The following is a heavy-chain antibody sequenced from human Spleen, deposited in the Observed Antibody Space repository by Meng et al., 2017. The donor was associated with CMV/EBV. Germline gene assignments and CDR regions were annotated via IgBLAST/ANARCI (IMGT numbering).Heavy chain of an antibody. CDR1: GGSVSSGSYY. J-gene: IGHJ5*02. CDR2: IYYSGST. V-gene: IGHV4-61*01. D-gene: IGHD2-2*01. CDR3: ARDEGVVEVPVANGGFDP. Sequence: SETLSLTCTVSGGSVSSGSYYWSWIRQPPGKGLEWIGFIYYSGSTNYNPSLKSRVTISVDTSKNQFSLRLSSVTAADTAVYYCARDEGVVEVPVANGGFDPWGQGTLVTVSS.